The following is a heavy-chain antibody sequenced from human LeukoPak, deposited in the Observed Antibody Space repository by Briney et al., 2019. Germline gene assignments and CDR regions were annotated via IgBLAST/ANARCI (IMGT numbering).Heavy chain of an antibody. J-gene: IGHJ4*02. D-gene: IGHD1-1*01. CDR2: ISGSGSNT. V-gene: IGHV3-23*01. Sequence: GGSLRLSCEASGFTFSNYGMNWVRQAPGKGLEWVSGISGSGSNTHHADSVKGRFTISRDNSKNTLYLQMNSLRAEDTAVYYCAKGCGDYWNDLDYWGQGTLATVSS. CDR1: GFTFSNYG. CDR3: AKGCGDYWNDLDY.